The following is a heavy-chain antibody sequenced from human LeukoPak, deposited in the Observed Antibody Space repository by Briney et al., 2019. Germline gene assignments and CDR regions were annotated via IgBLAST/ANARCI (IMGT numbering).Heavy chain of an antibody. V-gene: IGHV3-30*18. CDR2: ISYDGSNK. J-gene: IGHJ1*01. CDR3: AKEKEPNYYGSGSYRYFQH. D-gene: IGHD3-10*01. CDR1: GFTFSSYG. Sequence: GRSLRLSCAASGFTFSSYGMHWVRQAPGKGLEWVAVISYDGSNKYYADSVKGRFTISRDNSKNTLYLQMNSLRAEDTAVYYCAKEKEPNYYGSGSYRYFQHWGQGTLVTVSS.